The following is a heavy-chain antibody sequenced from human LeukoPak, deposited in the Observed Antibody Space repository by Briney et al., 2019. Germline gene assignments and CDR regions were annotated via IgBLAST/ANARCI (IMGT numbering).Heavy chain of an antibody. CDR1: GFTFTNYW. J-gene: IGHJ4*02. D-gene: IGHD5-24*01. V-gene: IGHV3-74*01. Sequence: GGSLRLSCAASGFTFTNYWMHWVRQAPAPGLVLVSRIIRDGSHTDYEDSAESRFTISRDNAKNTMYQHTNRLRAEDPAIFYCVRDGDAYNFDYWGQGTLVTVSS. CDR2: IIRDGSHT. CDR3: VRDGDAYNFDY.